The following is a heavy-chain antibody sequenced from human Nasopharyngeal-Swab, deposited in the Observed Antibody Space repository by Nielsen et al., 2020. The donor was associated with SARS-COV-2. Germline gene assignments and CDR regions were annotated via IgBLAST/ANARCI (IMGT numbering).Heavy chain of an antibody. V-gene: IGHV4-34*01. Sequence: SETLSLTCAVYGGSFSGYYWSWIRQPPGKGLEWIGEINHSGSTNYNPSLKSRVTISVDTSKNQFSLKLSSVTAADTAVYYCARAVAYSSWIRPITWFDPWGQGTLVTVSS. CDR2: INHSGST. J-gene: IGHJ5*02. CDR1: GGSFSGYY. D-gene: IGHD6-6*01. CDR3: ARAVAYSSWIRPITWFDP.